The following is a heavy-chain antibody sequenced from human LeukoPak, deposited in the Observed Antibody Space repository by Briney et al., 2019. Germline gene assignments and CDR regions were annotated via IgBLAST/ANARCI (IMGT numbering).Heavy chain of an antibody. CDR2: ISSSGSTI. D-gene: IGHD3-10*01. Sequence: PGGSLRLSCAASGFTFSDYYMSWIRQAPGKGLEWVSYISSSGSTIYYADSVKGRFTISRDNAKNSLYLQMNSLRAEDTAVYYCARDPTQMVRGYYYYGMDVWGQGTTVTVSS. V-gene: IGHV3-11*04. CDR1: GFTFSDYY. CDR3: ARDPTQMVRGYYYYGMDV. J-gene: IGHJ6*02.